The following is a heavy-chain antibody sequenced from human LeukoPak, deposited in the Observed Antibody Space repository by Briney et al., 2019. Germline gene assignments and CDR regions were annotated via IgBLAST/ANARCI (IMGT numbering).Heavy chain of an antibody. CDR2: VSWDGAMT. J-gene: IGHJ3*02. V-gene: IGHV3-43*01. CDR1: GFTFDDYT. CDR3: ARGTIASLYNAFGI. D-gene: IGHD1-26*01. Sequence: SGGSLRLSCAASGFTFDDYTMHWVRQTPGKGLEWVSLVSWDGAMTNYADSVRGRFTISRDNSKNSLYLQMNSLKTEDTALYYCARGTIASLYNAFGIWGQGTMVTVSS.